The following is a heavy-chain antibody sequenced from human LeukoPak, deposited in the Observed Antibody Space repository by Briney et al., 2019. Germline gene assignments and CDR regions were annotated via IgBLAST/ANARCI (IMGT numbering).Heavy chain of an antibody. V-gene: IGHV3-21*01. CDR1: GYTFNVYT. Sequence: GGSLRLSCEASGYTFNVYTMNWVRQAPGKGLDCVSSISSRGKYTYYADSVKGRFAIPRDNANNSLYLQMNSLRADDTSVYYCASAYSGRFQWGRGTLVTVSS. CDR3: ASAYSGRFQ. J-gene: IGHJ4*02. CDR2: ISSRGKYT. D-gene: IGHD1-26*01.